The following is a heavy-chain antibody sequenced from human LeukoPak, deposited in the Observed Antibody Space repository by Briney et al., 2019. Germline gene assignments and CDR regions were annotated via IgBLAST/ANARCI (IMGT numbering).Heavy chain of an antibody. V-gene: IGHV4-39*07. CDR2: IYYSGST. CDR1: GGSISSSSYY. J-gene: IGHJ4*02. Sequence: SETLSLTCTVSGGSISSSSYYWGWIRQPPGKGLEWIGSIYYSGSTYYNPSLKSRVTISVDTSKNQFSLKLSSVTATDTAVYYCARDGDLAAAGELYFDYWGQGTLVTVSS. D-gene: IGHD6-13*01. CDR3: ARDGDLAAAGELYFDY.